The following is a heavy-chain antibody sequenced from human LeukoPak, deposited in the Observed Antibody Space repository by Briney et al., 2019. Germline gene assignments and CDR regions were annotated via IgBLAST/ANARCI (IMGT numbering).Heavy chain of an antibody. Sequence: GGSLRLSCAASGFTFSSYWINWVRQAPGKGLEWVANINQDGGEKHYGDSVKGRFTISRDNAKNSLYLQMNSLRAEDTAVYFCARYTRPIDYWGQGTLVTVSS. J-gene: IGHJ4*02. CDR1: GFTFSSYW. V-gene: IGHV3-7*05. CDR3: ARYTRPIDY. CDR2: INQDGGEK. D-gene: IGHD6-13*01.